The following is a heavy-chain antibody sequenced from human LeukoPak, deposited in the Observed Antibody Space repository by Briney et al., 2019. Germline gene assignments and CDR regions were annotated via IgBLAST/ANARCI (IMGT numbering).Heavy chain of an antibody. CDR1: GGSISSYY. CDR2: MYYSGST. D-gene: IGHD6-13*01. Sequence: SETLSLTCTVSGGSISSYYWTWIRQPPGEGLEWIGCMYYSGSTVYNPSLKSRVTISVDTSKNQFPLKLNSVTAADTAVYYCARGPNSSWLDYWGQGTLVNVSS. CDR3: ARGPNSSWLDY. V-gene: IGHV4-59*01. J-gene: IGHJ4*02.